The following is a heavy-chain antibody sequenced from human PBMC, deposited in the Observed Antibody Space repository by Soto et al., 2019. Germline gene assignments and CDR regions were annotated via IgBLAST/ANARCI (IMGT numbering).Heavy chain of an antibody. Sequence: QVQLQESGPGLVKPSQTLSLTCTVSGGSISSGGYYWSWIRQHPGKGLEWIGYIYYSGSTYYNPSIKSRVTISVDTSKNQFSLKLSSVTAADTAVYYCARARYCSGGSCPVRYYYGMDVWGQGTTVTVSS. J-gene: IGHJ6*02. CDR2: IYYSGST. D-gene: IGHD2-15*01. V-gene: IGHV4-31*03. CDR3: ARARYCSGGSCPVRYYYGMDV. CDR1: GGSISSGGYY.